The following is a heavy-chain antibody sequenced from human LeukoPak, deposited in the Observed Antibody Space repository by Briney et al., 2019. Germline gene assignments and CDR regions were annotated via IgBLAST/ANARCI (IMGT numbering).Heavy chain of an antibody. CDR3: ARDARNSGYAKGDYYYYYMDV. Sequence: GGSLRLSCAASGFTFSSYSMNWVRQDPGKGLEWVSSISSSSSYIYYADSVKGRFTISRDNAKNSLYLQMNSVRAEDTAVYYCARDARNSGYAKGDYYYYYMDVWGKGTTVTVSS. CDR2: ISSSSSYI. CDR1: GFTFSSYS. V-gene: IGHV3-21*01. J-gene: IGHJ6*03. D-gene: IGHD5-12*01.